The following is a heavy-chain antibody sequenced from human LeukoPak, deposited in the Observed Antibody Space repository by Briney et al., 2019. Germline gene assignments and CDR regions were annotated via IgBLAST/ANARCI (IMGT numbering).Heavy chain of an antibody. CDR3: ARHKDYYYSYMDV. V-gene: IGHV4-39*01. Sequence: SETLSLTCSISGDSISTSSYYWGWIRQPPGKGLEWIGTIYYSGSTYYNPSLTSRVTISVDTSKNQFSLKLSSVTAADTAVYYCARHKDYYYSYMDVWGKGTTVTISS. CDR2: IYYSGST. CDR1: GDSISTSSYY. J-gene: IGHJ6*03.